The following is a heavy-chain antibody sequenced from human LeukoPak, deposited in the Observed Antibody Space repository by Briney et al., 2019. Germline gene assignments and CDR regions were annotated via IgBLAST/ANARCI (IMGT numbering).Heavy chain of an antibody. CDR1: GGTFSSYA. J-gene: IGHJ6*02. Sequence: ASVKVSCKASGGTFSSYAISWVRQAPGQGLEWMGGIIPIFGTANYAQKFQGRVTITADESTSTAYMELSSLGSEDTAVYYCARWHDSSGYYYYYYGMDVWGQGTTVTVSS. D-gene: IGHD3-22*01. V-gene: IGHV1-69*01. CDR3: ARWHDSSGYYYYYYGMDV. CDR2: IIPIFGTA.